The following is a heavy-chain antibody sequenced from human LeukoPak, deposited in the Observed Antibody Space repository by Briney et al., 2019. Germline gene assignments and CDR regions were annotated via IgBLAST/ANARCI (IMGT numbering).Heavy chain of an antibody. J-gene: IGHJ4*02. CDR1: GGTFSSYA. V-gene: IGHV1-69*13. CDR3: AREGLDTAMVTFDY. CDR2: IIPIFGTA. Sequence: SVTVSCKASGGTFSSYAISWVRQAPGQGLEWMGGIIPIFGTANYAQKFQGRVTITADESTSTAYMELSSLRSEDTAVYYCAREGLDTAMVTFDYWGQGTLVTVSS. D-gene: IGHD5-18*01.